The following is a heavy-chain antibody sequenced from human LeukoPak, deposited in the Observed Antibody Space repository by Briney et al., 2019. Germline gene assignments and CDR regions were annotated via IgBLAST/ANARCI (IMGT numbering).Heavy chain of an antibody. CDR2: IYYSGST. J-gene: IGHJ3*02. D-gene: IGHD3-22*01. V-gene: IGHV4-61*08. Sequence: SETLSLTCDVSKDPIISFDHSWSWIRHFPGKGLEWIGYIYYSGSTNYNPSLKSRVTISVDTSKNQFSLKLSSVTAADTAVYYCAREDYYNDAFDIWGQGTMVTVSS. CDR1: KDPIISFDHS. CDR3: AREDYYNDAFDI.